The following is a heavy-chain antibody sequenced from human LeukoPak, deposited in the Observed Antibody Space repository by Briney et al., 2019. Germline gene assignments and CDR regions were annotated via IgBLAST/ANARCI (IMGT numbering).Heavy chain of an antibody. CDR3: ARGGWGTAIDY. D-gene: IGHD1-7*01. CDR2: ISGDGSST. V-gene: IGHV3-74*01. Sequence: GGSLRLSCAASGFSFSNAWMSWVRQAPGKGLVWVSYISGDGSSTTYADSVKGRFTISRANAKNTLDLQMNRLRAEETAVYYCARGGWGTAIDYWAQGTLVTVSS. CDR1: GFSFSNAW. J-gene: IGHJ4*02.